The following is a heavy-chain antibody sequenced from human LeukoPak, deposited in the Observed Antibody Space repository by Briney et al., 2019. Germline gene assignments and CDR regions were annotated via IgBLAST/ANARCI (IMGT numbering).Heavy chain of an antibody. CDR2: LSGSGETP. V-gene: IGHV3-23*01. D-gene: IGHD3-3*01. Sequence: GGSLRLSCAASGFTFSSHAMTWVRQAPGKGLEWVATLSGSGETPYYAESVKGRFTISRHNSGNSLYLQMNSLRAEDTAVYYCATPEFDFLNGSYDGAFHHWGQGTLVTVSS. J-gene: IGHJ1*01. CDR1: GFTFSSHA. CDR3: ATPEFDFLNGSYDGAFHH.